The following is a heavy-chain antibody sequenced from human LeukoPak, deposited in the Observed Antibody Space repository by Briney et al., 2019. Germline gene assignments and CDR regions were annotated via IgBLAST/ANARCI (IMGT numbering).Heavy chain of an antibody. CDR2: IYYTGST. CDR1: GGSISSGGYY. D-gene: IGHD3-3*01. V-gene: IGHV4-31*03. J-gene: IGHJ4*02. CDR3: ARGPSLFGVADY. Sequence: KASETLSLTCTVSGGSISSGGYYWSWIRQHPGKGLEWIGHIYYTGSTYYNLSLKSRVTISSETSKNQFSLKLSSVTAADTAVYYCARGPSLFGVADYWGQGTLVTVSS.